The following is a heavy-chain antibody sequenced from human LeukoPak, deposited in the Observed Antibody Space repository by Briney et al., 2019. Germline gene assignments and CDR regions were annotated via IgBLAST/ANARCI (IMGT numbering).Heavy chain of an antibody. Sequence: PSETLSLTCTVSGYSISSGYYWGWIRQPPGKGLEWIGSIYRSGSTYYNPSLKSRVTISVDTSKNQFSLKLSSVTAADTAVYYCARDDIVATIGPDYWGQGTLVTVSS. CDR3: ARDDIVATIGPDY. V-gene: IGHV4-38-2*02. CDR1: GYSISSGYY. D-gene: IGHD5-12*01. CDR2: IYRSGST. J-gene: IGHJ4*02.